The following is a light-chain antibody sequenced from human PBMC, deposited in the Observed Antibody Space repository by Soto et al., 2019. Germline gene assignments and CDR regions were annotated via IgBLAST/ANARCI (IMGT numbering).Light chain of an antibody. Sequence: ALTQPASVSGSPGQSITISCTGTTSDVGGYNYVSWYQQHPGKVPKLLIHEVSNRPSGVSNRFSGSKSGNTASLTISGLQAEDEADYYCLSKTSSISYVFGTGTKVTVL. J-gene: IGLJ1*01. CDR3: LSKTSSISYV. CDR2: EVS. CDR1: TSDVGGYNY. V-gene: IGLV2-14*01.